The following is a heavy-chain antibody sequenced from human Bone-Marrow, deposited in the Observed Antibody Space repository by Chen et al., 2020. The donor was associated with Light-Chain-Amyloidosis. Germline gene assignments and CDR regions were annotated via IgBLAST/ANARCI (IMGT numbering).Heavy chain of an antibody. CDR2: FSGGLSTT. Sequence: EVQLLESGGDLVQPGGSLRLSCAASGFTFNNYAMSWVRQAPGKGLGFVSTFSGGLSTTYYADSVKGRFTVSRDNSNNTLYLQMSSLRAEDTAIYYCARGSAATCSGGRCYYFDYWGQGTLVTVSS. CDR1: GFTFNNYA. D-gene: IGHD2-15*01. J-gene: IGHJ4*02. CDR3: ARGSAATCSGGRCYYFDY. V-gene: IGHV3-23*01.